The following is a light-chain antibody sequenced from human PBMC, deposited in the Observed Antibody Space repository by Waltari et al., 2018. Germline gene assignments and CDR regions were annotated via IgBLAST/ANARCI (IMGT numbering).Light chain of an antibody. J-gene: IGKJ1*01. CDR1: QSVSSN. Sequence: EIVMTQPPVTLSVSSGERATLSCRASQSVSSNLAWYQQKPGQAPRLLIYGASTRATGIPARFSGSGSGTEFTLTISSLQSEDFAVYYCQQYTNLPPWTFGQGTKVEIK. CDR3: QQYTNLPPWT. CDR2: GAS. V-gene: IGKV3-15*01.